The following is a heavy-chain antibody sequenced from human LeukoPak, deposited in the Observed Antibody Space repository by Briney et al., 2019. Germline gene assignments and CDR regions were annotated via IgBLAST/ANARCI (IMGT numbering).Heavy chain of an antibody. CDR3: ARDLDI. V-gene: IGHV4-61*02. Sequence: PSQTLSLTCTVSGGSISSGSYYWSWIRQPAGKGLEWIGRIYTSGSTNYNPSLKSRVTISVDTSKNQFSLKLSSVTAADTAVYYCARDLDIWGQGTLVTVSS. J-gene: IGHJ4*02. CDR2: IYTSGST. D-gene: IGHD2-2*03. CDR1: GGSISSGSYY.